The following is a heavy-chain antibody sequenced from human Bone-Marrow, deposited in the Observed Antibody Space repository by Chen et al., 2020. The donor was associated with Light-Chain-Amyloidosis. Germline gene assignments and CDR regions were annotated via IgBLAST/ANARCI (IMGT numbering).Heavy chain of an antibody. CDR3: ARDSQSTLRLPSLANY. V-gene: IGHV1-2*02. CDR1: GYTFTGYY. D-gene: IGHD5-12*01. Sequence: QVQLVQSGAEVKKPGASVKVSCKASGYTFTGYYMHWVRQAPGQGLEWMGWINPTRGGTNYAQKLQGRVTMTRDTSISTAYMELSRLRSDDTAVYYCARDSQSTLRLPSLANYWGQGTLVTVSS. CDR2: INPTRGGT. J-gene: IGHJ4*02.